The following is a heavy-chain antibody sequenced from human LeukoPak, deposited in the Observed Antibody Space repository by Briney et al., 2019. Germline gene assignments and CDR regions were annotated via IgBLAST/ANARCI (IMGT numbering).Heavy chain of an antibody. D-gene: IGHD6-6*01. Sequence: GGSLRLSCAASGFTFSSYSMNWVRQAPGKGLEWVSSISSSSSYMYYADSVKGRFTISRDNAKNSLYLQMNSLRAEDTAVYYCARVFGQLVPYYYYYMDVWGKGTTVTVSS. CDR3: ARVFGQLVPYYYYYMDV. CDR1: GFTFSSYS. V-gene: IGHV3-21*01. CDR2: ISSSSSYM. J-gene: IGHJ6*03.